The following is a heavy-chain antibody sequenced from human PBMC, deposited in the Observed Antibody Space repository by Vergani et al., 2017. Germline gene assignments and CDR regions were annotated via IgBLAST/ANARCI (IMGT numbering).Heavy chain of an antibody. D-gene: IGHD5-18*01. CDR2: IRYDVSNE. CDR3: AKLWTVMRYNYGSDY. CDR1: GFTFSNYG. V-gene: IGHV3-30*02. J-gene: IGHJ4*02. Sequence: QVQLVESGGGVVQPGGSLRLSCAASGFTFSNYGMHWFRQAPGKGLEWVTFIRYDVSNEYYADSVKGRFTISRDNSQNTLYLQMNSLRAEDTAVYFCAKLWTVMRYNYGSDYWGQGTLVTVSS.